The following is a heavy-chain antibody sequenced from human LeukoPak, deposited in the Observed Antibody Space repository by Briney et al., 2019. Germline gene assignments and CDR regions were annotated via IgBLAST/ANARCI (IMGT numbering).Heavy chain of an antibody. CDR2: ISHDGGNK. D-gene: IGHD2-15*01. CDR3: AKDDSNNYYEY. J-gene: IGHJ4*02. Sequence: GGSLRLSYAASGFTFSNSWMTWVRQAPGKGLEWVASISHDGGNKQYAESIKGRLTISRDNIKNSLYLKINTLRADDTAIYYCAKDDSNNYYEYWGQGTLVTVSA. CDR1: GFTFSNSW. V-gene: IGHV3-7*01.